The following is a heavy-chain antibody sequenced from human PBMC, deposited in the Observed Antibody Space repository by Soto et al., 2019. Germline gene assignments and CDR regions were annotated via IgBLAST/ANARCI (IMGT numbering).Heavy chain of an antibody. CDR3: AKRGGGSYYHY. Sequence: EVQLLEAGGGLVPPGGSLRLSCAASGFTFSSYAMNWVRQATGKGLEWVSAISGSGGSTYYAESVKGRFTISRDNSKNTLYLQMNSLRAEDTAVYYCAKRGGGSYYHYWGQGTLVTVSS. CDR1: GFTFSSYA. J-gene: IGHJ4*02. V-gene: IGHV3-23*01. D-gene: IGHD1-26*01. CDR2: ISGSGGST.